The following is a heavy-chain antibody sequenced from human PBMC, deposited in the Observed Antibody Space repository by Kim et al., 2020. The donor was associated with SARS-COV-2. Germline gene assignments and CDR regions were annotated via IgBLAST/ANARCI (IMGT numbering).Heavy chain of an antibody. CDR3: ARFAGSGSYD. Sequence: KYYADAVKGRFTISRDNSKNTLYLQMNSLRAEDTAVYYCARFAGSGSYDWGQGTLVTVSS. V-gene: IGHV3-30*01. D-gene: IGHD3-10*01. J-gene: IGHJ4*02. CDR2: K.